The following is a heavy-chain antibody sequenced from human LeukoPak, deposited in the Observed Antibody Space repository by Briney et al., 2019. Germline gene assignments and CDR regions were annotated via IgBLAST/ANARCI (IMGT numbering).Heavy chain of an antibody. Sequence: SGTLSFTCAVSGGSISSGNWWSWVRQAPGKGLEWIGEIYHSGSTNYNPSLKSRVTISVDRSKNQFSLNLSSMTAADTAVYYCARVTVAAGIWSFAYWGQGTLVTVS. CDR1: GGSISSGNW. CDR2: IYHSGST. CDR3: ARVTVAAGIWSFAY. J-gene: IGHJ4*02. V-gene: IGHV4-4*02. D-gene: IGHD6-13*01.